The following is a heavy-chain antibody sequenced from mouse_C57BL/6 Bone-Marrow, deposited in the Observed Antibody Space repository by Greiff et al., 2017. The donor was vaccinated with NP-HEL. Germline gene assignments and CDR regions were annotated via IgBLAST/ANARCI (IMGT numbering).Heavy chain of an antibody. CDR2: INPNNGGT. CDR3: AGGNYFIFDY. CDR1: GYTFTDYY. V-gene: IGHV1-26*01. Sequence: EVQLQQSGPELVKPGASVKISCKASGYTFTDYYMNWVKQSHGKSLEWIGDINPNNGGTSYNQKFKGKATLTVDKSSSTAYMELRSLTSEDSAVYYCAGGNYFIFDYWGQGTTLTVSS. J-gene: IGHJ2*01. D-gene: IGHD2-1*01.